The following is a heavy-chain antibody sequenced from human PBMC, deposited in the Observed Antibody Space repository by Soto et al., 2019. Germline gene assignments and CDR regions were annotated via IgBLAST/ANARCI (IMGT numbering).Heavy chain of an antibody. D-gene: IGHD3-9*01. V-gene: IGHV3-23*01. Sequence: EVRLLESGRGLVQPGGSLRLSCGGSGFTFFNYAMSWVRQAPGKGLEWVSSIRGSGGSPYYADSVNGRFTISRDNSKNTLYLQLNNHRAEDTAVYYCARGPRETAYYIDFESWGLGTPVTVSS. CDR2: IRGSGGSP. J-gene: IGHJ4*02. CDR3: ARGPRETAYYIDFES. CDR1: GFTFFNYA.